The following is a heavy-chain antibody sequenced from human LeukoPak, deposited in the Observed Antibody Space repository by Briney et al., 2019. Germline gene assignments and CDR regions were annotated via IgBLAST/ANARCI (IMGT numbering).Heavy chain of an antibody. CDR2: INTDGSST. Sequence: GGSLRLSCVASGFTFSSYWMHWVRQAPGKGLVWVSRINTDGSSTSYADSVKGRFTISRDNAKNTLYLQMNSLRAKDTAVYYCARVATYYDFWSGYLVYYYYMDVWGKGTTVTVSS. CDR1: GFTFSSYW. D-gene: IGHD3-3*01. J-gene: IGHJ6*03. V-gene: IGHV3-74*01. CDR3: ARVATYYDFWSGYLVYYYYMDV.